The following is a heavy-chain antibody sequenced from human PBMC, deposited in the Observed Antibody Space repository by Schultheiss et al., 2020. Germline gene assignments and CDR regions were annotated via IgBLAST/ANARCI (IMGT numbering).Heavy chain of an antibody. D-gene: IGHD4/OR15-4a*01. J-gene: IGHJ4*02. V-gene: IGHV3-21*01. CDR1: GFTFGLYG. CDR3: ARDYGADY. CDR2: ISSSSSYI. Sequence: GESLKISCVASGFTFGLYGMSWVRQAPGKGLEWVSSISSSSSYIYYADSVKGRFTISRDNAKNSLYLQMNSLRAEDTAVYYCARDYGADYWGQGTLVTVSS.